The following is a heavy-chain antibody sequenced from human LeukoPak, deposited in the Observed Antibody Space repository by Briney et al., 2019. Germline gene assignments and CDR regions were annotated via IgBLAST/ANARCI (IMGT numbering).Heavy chain of an antibody. Sequence: GGSLRLSGAASGFTFSSYAMHGVRQAPGKGLGWVPVISYDGRNKYYADSVKGRFTISRDNSKNTLYLQMTSLRAEDTAVYYCARARLPGDFDYWGQGTLVTVSS. D-gene: IGHD6-25*01. J-gene: IGHJ4*02. CDR1: GFTFSSYA. CDR2: ISYDGRNK. V-gene: IGHV3-30*04. CDR3: ARARLPGDFDY.